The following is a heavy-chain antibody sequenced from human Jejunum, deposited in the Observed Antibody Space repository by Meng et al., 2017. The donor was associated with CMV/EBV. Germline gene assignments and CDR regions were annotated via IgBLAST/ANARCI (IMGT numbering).Heavy chain of an antibody. D-gene: IGHD1-26*01. J-gene: IGHJ4*02. V-gene: IGHV3-72*01. CDR3: ARLSGNYLHY. CDR2: TRNKANSYTT. CDR1: GFTFSDYY. Sequence: CAASGFTFSDYYMDWIRQAPGKGLEWVGRTRNKANSYTTEYAASVKGRFTISRDDSKNSLYLQMNSLKTEDTAVYYCARLSGNYLHYWGQGNLVTVSS.